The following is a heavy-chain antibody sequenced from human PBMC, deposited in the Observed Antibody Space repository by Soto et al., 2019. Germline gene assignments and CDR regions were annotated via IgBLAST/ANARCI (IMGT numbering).Heavy chain of an antibody. J-gene: IGHJ3*02. V-gene: IGHV3-74*01. CDR2: INSDGSST. CDR1: GFTFSTYW. D-gene: IGHD1-26*01. Sequence: EVQLVGSGGGLVQPGGSLRLSCAASGFTFSTYWMHWVRQAPGKGLVWVSRINSDGSSTNYADSVKGRFTISRDGAKNTMYLQMNSLRAQDTAVYYCASPSSGSYPRNAFDIWGQGTLVTVSS. CDR3: ASPSSGSYPRNAFDI.